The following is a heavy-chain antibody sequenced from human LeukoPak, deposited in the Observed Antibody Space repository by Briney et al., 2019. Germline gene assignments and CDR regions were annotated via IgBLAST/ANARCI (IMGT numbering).Heavy chain of an antibody. J-gene: IGHJ4*02. CDR2: ISYDGSNK. CDR1: GFTFSSYG. D-gene: IGHD3-10*01. V-gene: IGHV3-30*18. Sequence: PGGSLRLSCAASGFTFSSYGMHWVRQAPGKGLEWVAVISYDGSNKYCADSVKGRFTISRDNSKNTLYLQMSSLRAEDTAVYYCAKRYYGSGSYFSFDYWGQGTLVTVSS. CDR3: AKRYYGSGSYFSFDY.